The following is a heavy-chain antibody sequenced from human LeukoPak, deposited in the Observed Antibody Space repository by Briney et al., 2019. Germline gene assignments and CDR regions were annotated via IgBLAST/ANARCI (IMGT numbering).Heavy chain of an antibody. D-gene: IGHD5-12*01. CDR3: ARFSAYDYRSDY. Sequence: KASETLSLTCTVSGGSISSSSYYWGWIRQPPGKGLEWIGSIYYSGSTYYNPSLKNRVTMSADKPKNQFSLKLNSVTAADTAVYFCARFSAYDYRSDYWGQGTLVTVSS. CDR2: IYYSGST. J-gene: IGHJ4*02. V-gene: IGHV4-39*07. CDR1: GGSISSSSYY.